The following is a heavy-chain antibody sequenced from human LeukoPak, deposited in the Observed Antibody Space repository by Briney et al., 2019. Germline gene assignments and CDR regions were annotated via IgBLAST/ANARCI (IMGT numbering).Heavy chain of an antibody. J-gene: IGHJ4*02. V-gene: IGHV3-30*04. D-gene: IGHD1-26*01. CDR1: GFTFSSYA. Sequence: PGGSLRLSCAASGFTFSSYAMHWVRQAPGKGLEWVAVISYDGSNKYYADSVKGRFTISRDNSKNTLYLQMNSLRAEDTAMYYCAKSGGYGLIDYWGQGTRVTVSS. CDR3: AKSGGYGLIDY. CDR2: ISYDGSNK.